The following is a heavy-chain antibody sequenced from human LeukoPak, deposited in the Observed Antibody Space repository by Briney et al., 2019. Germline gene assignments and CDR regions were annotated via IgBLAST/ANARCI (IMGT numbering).Heavy chain of an antibody. V-gene: IGHV1-46*01. D-gene: IGHD3-10*01. CDR2: INPTGGST. J-gene: IGHJ4*02. CDR1: GYTFTSHY. CDR3: ARDFVYGSGGKDFDY. Sequence: GASVKVSCKASGYTFTSHYMHWVRQAPGQGLEWMGLINPTGGSTGYAQKLQGRVTMTTDTSTSTAYMELRSLRSDDTAVYYCARDFVYGSGGKDFDYWGQGTLVTVSS.